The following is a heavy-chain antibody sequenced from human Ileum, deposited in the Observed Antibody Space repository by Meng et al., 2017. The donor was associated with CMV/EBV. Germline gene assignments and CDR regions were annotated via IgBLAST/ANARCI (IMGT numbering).Heavy chain of an antibody. J-gene: IGHJ4*02. CDR3: AGGAITGTTEVPFDY. CDR2: MSYSGDT. Sequence: QVPLQESGPGLVKPSETLSLTCRVSGGSISSSSYYWGWVRQPPGKGLEWIGSMSYSGDTNYNPSLNSRFTMSIDTSKNQFSLSLTSVTAADTAVYYCAGGAITGTTEVPFDYWGQGTLVTVSS. V-gene: IGHV4-39*07. CDR1: GGSISSSSYY. D-gene: IGHD1-20*01.